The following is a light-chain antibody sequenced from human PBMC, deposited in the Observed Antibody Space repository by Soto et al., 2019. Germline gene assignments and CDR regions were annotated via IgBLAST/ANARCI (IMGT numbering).Light chain of an antibody. CDR3: QTWGSGTVV. Sequence: QSALTQPPSASGSPGQSVTISCTGTSSDVGAYKYVSWYQQYPGKAPKLMIYEVTKRPSGVPDRFSGSKSGNTASLTVSGLQAEDEADYYCQTWGSGTVVFGGGTKVTVL. CDR2: EVT. CDR1: SSDVGAYKY. V-gene: IGLV2-8*01. J-gene: IGLJ2*01.